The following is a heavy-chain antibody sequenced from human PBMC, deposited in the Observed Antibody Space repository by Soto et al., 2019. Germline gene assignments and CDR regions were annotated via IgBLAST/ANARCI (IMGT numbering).Heavy chain of an antibody. Sequence: QVQLQESGPGLVKPSQTLSLTCSVSGGSISSGGYYWNWIRQLPGKGLEWIGCIYYTGSTYNNPSLKSRVTISVDTSKIQFSLILSSVTAADTAVYYCAREVSTHVDSWGQGILVTVSS. V-gene: IGHV4-31*03. CDR3: AREVSTHVDS. CDR1: GGSISSGGYY. CDR2: IYYTGST. J-gene: IGHJ4*02.